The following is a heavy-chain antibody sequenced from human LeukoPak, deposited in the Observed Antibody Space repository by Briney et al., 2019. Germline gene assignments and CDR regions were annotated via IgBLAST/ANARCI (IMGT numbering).Heavy chain of an antibody. CDR2: IYHSGST. D-gene: IGHD1/OR15-1a*01. J-gene: IGHJ5*02. CDR1: GYSISSGYY. CDR3: ARHEGYNWNTIGEFDP. Sequence: TSETLSLTCAVSGYSISSGYYWGWIRQPPGKGLEWIGSIYHSGSTYYKPSLKSRVTISVDTSKNQSSLKLSYVTAADTAVYYCARHEGYNWNTIGEFDPWGQGTLVTVSS. V-gene: IGHV4-38-2*01.